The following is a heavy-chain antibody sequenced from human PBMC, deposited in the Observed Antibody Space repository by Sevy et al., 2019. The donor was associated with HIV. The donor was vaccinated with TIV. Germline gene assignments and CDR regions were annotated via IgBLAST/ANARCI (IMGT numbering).Heavy chain of an antibody. D-gene: IGHD6-19*01. V-gene: IGHV6-1*01. J-gene: IGHJ6*02. CDR1: GDSVSSNSAA. Sequence: SQTLSLTCAISGDSVSSNSAAWNWIRQSPSRGLEWLGRTYYRSKWYNDYAVSVKSRITINPETSKNQYSLQLNSVTPEDTAVYYCARGNSSGWFYYYYGMDVWGLGTTVTVSS. CDR2: TYYRSKWYN. CDR3: ARGNSSGWFYYYYGMDV.